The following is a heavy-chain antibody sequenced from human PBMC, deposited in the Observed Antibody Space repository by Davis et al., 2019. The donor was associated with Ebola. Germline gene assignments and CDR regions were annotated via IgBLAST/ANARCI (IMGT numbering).Heavy chain of an antibody. CDR2: ISSSGSTI. CDR1: GFTFSSYS. D-gene: IGHD6-6*01. J-gene: IGHJ4*02. Sequence: GGSLRLSCAASGFTFSSYSMNWVRQAPGKGLEWVSYISSSGSTIYYADSVKGRFTISRDNSKNTLYLQMNSLRAEDTAVYYCTSGYSSSSRGYFDYWGQGTLVTVSS. CDR3: TSGYSSSSRGYFDY. V-gene: IGHV3-48*01.